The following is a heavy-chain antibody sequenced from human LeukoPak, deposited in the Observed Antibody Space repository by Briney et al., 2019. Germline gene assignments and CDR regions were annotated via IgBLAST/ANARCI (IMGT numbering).Heavy chain of an antibody. CDR3: AREDTAMVKDDYYYYYMDV. V-gene: IGHV1-69*05. CDR1: GGTFSSYA. CDR2: IIPIFGTA. Sequence: SVKVSCKASGGTFSSYAISWVRQAPGQGLEWMGGIIPIFGTANYAQKFQGRVTITTDESTSTAYMELSSLRSEDTAVYYCAREDTAMVKDDYYYYYMDVWGKGTTVTVSS. D-gene: IGHD5-18*01. J-gene: IGHJ6*03.